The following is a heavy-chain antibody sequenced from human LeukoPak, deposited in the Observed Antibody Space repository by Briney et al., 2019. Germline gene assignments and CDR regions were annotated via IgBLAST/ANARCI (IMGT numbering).Heavy chain of an antibody. V-gene: IGHV3-48*03. CDR1: GFTSSSFE. J-gene: IGHJ4*02. CDR3: AGADY. CDR2: ISSSGTTI. Sequence: GGSLRLSCAASGFTSSSFEMNWVRQAPGKGLEWVSYISSSGTTIYYADSVKGRFTTSRDNAKNSLYLQMNSLRPEDTAVYYCAGADYWGQGALVTVSS.